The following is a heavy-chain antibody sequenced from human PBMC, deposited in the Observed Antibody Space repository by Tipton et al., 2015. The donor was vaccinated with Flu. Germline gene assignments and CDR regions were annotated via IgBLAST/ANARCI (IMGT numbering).Heavy chain of an antibody. CDR1: GYTIRHGFY. CDR2: VYHGRST. CDR3: ARHGSPYGDDPAFDP. D-gene: IGHD4-17*01. J-gene: IGHJ5*02. Sequence: TLSLTCAVSGYTIRHGFYWGWIRQPPGKGLEWIGSVYHGRSTDYNPSLKSRVTISVGTSNNQISLKLSSVTAADTAVYYCARHGSPYGDDPAFDPWGQGTLVTVSS. V-gene: IGHV4-38-2*01.